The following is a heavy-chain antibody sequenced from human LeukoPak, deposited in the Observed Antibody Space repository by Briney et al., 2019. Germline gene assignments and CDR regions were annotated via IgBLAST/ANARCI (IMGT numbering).Heavy chain of an antibody. D-gene: IGHD3-10*01. V-gene: IGHV4-59*08. J-gene: IGHJ4*02. CDR3: ARHENNYYGSGSYYKGPFDY. Sequence: SETLSLTCTVSGGSISSYYWSWIRQPPGKGPEWIGYIYYSGSTNYNPSLKSRVTISVDTSKNQFSLKLSSVTAADTAVYYCARHENNYYGSGSYYKGPFDYWGQGTLVTVSS. CDR1: GGSISSYY. CDR2: IYYSGST.